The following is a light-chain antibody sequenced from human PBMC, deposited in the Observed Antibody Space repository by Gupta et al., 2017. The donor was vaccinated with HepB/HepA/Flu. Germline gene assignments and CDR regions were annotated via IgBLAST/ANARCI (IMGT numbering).Light chain of an antibody. V-gene: IGKV3-11*01. CDR2: DVS. Sequence: EIVLTQSPATLSLFPGERATLSCRASQSVTGHLAWYQQKPGQPPRLFIYDVSKRATGIPARFSGSGSGTDFTLTISSLEPEDSAVYYCQQRTNWALTFGGGTKVEIK. J-gene: IGKJ4*01. CDR3: QQRTNWALT. CDR1: QSVTGH.